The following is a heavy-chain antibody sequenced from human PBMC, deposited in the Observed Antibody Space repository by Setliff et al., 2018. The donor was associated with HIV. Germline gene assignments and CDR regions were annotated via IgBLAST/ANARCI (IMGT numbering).Heavy chain of an antibody. J-gene: IGHJ4*02. Sequence: SETLSLTCTVSGGSISSGSYYWSWIRQPAGKGLEWIGRIYTSGSTNYNPSLKSRVTISVDTSKNRFSLKLSSVTAADTAVYYCARGGSGSPFDYWGQGTLVTVSS. CDR3: ARGGSGSPFDY. CDR1: GGSISSGSYY. V-gene: IGHV4-61*02. D-gene: IGHD1-26*01. CDR2: IYTSGST.